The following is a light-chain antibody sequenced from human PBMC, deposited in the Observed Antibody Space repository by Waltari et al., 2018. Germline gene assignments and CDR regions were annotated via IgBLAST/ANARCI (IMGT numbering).Light chain of an antibody. CDR3: QQYNNWPRE. CDR1: QSVSSN. J-gene: IGKJ1*01. V-gene: IGKV3-15*01. Sequence: EIVMTQSPANLSVSPGERATLSCRASQSVSSNLAWYQQKPGQAPRLLIYGASTRATGIPARFSGSGSGTEFTLTISSLQSEDFAVYYCQQYNNWPREFGQGTKVEIK. CDR2: GAS.